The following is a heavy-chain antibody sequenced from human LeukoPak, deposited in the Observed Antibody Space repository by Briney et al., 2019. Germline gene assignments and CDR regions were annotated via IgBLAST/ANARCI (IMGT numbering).Heavy chain of an antibody. CDR3: ARWNVAFDY. J-gene: IGHJ4*02. D-gene: IGHD1-1*01. CDR2: IQQGGSEK. V-gene: IGHV3-7*04. Sequence: GGSLRLSCAASGXTFSNYKMGWVRQAPGKGLEWLANIQQGGSEKYIVDSVKGRFTISRDNAENSVHLQMNSLRDEDTAVYFCARWNVAFDYWGQGTLVTVSS. CDR1: GXTFSNYK.